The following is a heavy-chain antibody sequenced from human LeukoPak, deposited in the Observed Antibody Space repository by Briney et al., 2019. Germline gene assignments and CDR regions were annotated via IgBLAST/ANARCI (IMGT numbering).Heavy chain of an antibody. CDR1: GGSISSGGYS. D-gene: IGHD1-14*01. CDR2: IYHSGST. CDR3: ARASRNWFDP. Sequence: SETLSLTCAVSGGSISSGGYSWSWIRQPPGKGLEWIGYIYHSGSTYYNPSLKSRVTISVDRSKNQFSLKLRSVTAADTAVYYCARASRNWFDPWGQGTLVTVSS. J-gene: IGHJ5*02. V-gene: IGHV4-30-2*01.